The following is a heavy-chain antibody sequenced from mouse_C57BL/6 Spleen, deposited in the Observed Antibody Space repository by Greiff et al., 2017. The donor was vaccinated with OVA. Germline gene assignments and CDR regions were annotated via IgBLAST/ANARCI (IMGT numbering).Heavy chain of an antibody. CDR2: IDPETGGT. Sequence: LQESGAELVRPGASVTLSCKASGYTFTDYEMHWVKQTPVHGLEWIGAIDPETGGTAYNQKFKGKAILTADKSSSTAYMELRSLTSEDSAVYYCTTVVATNAMDYWGQGTSVTVSS. CDR3: TTVVATNAMDY. J-gene: IGHJ4*01. D-gene: IGHD1-1*01. V-gene: IGHV1-15*01. CDR1: GYTFTDYE.